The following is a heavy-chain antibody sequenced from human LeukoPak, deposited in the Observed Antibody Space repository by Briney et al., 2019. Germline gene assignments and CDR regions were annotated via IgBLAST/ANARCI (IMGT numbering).Heavy chain of an antibody. Sequence: PGGSLRLSCSASGFTFSSYAMHWVRQAPGKGLKYVSSITSNGSNTYYSDSVKGRFTISRDNSKNALYLQMSSLRTEDTAVYYCVKDLRGVGDYWGQGTLVTVSS. CDR1: GFTFSSYA. CDR2: ITSNGSNT. J-gene: IGHJ4*02. CDR3: VKDLRGVGDY. V-gene: IGHV3-64D*06. D-gene: IGHD3-10*01.